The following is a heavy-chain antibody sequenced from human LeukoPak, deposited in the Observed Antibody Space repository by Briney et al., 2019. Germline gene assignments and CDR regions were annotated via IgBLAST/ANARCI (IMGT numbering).Heavy chain of an antibody. V-gene: IGHV1-2*02. J-gene: IGHJ4*02. D-gene: IGHD3-10*01. Sequence: ASVKVSCKASGYTLTGYYMHWVRQAPGQGLEWMGWINPNSGGTNYAQKFQGRVTMTRDTSISTAYMELSRLRSDDTAVYYCARDWSSYYGSGSYYNSASRAWDYFDYWGQGTLVTVSS. CDR2: INPNSGGT. CDR1: GYTLTGYY. CDR3: ARDWSSYYGSGSYYNSASRAWDYFDY.